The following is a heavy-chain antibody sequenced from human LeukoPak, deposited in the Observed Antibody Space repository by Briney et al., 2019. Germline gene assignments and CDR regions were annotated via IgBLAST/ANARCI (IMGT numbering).Heavy chain of an antibody. CDR3: ARTYYYGSGSYANSYYYGMDV. Sequence: GGSLRLSCAASGFTFSSYWMHWVRQAPGKGLVWVSRINSDGSSTNSADSVKGRFTISRDNAKNTLYLQMNSLRAEDTAVYYCARTYYYGSGSYANSYYYGMDVWGQGTTVTVSS. V-gene: IGHV3-74*01. CDR1: GFTFSSYW. D-gene: IGHD3-10*01. J-gene: IGHJ6*02. CDR2: INSDGSST.